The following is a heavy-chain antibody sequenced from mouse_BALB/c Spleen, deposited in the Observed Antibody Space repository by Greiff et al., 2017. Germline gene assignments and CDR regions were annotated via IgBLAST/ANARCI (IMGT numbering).Heavy chain of an antibody. V-gene: IGHV1-77*01. Sequence: QVQLQQSGAELARPGASVKLSCKASGYTFTDYYINWVKQRTGQGLEWIGEIYPGSGNTYYNEKFKGKATLTVDKSSSTAYMQLSSPTSEDSAVYYCARDKGYYYGSSPLYYAMDYWGQGTSVTVSS. CDR1: GYTFTDYY. CDR2: IYPGSGNT. J-gene: IGHJ4*01. D-gene: IGHD1-1*01. CDR3: ARDKGYYYGSSPLYYAMDY.